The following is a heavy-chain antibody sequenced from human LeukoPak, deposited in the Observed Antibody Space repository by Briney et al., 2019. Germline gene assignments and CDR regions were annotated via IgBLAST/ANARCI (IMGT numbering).Heavy chain of an antibody. CDR1: GDSHSRISAA. CDR2: THYRSKRYK. CDR3: AREKSDGFDI. V-gene: IGHV6-1*01. Sequence: SQTLSLTCAISGDSHSRISAAWSWIRQSPSRGLDWLARTHYRSKRYKDYAGSVKSRKTINSNTSKNQFSLHLNSVSPEDTAVYYCAREKSDGFDIWGQGTMVTVSS. J-gene: IGHJ3*02.